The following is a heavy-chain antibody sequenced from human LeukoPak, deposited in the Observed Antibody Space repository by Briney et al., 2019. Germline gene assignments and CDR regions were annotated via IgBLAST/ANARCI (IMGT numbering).Heavy chain of an antibody. CDR3: ARGGDIVVVVAATDY. CDR2: ISYDGSNK. Sequence: QPGGSPRLSCAASGFTFSSYAMHWVRQAPGKGLEWVAVISYDGSNKYYADSVKGRFTISRDNSKNTLYLQMNSLRAEDTAVYYCARGGDIVVVVAATDYWGQGTLVTVSS. V-gene: IGHV3-30*04. J-gene: IGHJ4*02. CDR1: GFTFSSYA. D-gene: IGHD2-15*01.